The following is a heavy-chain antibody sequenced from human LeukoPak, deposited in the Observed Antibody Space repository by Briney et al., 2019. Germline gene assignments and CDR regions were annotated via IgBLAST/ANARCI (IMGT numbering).Heavy chain of an antibody. D-gene: IGHD3/OR15-3a*01. V-gene: IGHV3-9*03. J-gene: IGHJ4*02. Sequence: GGSLRLSCAASGFTFDDYAMHWVRQAPGKGLEWVSGISWNSGSIGYADSVKGRFTISRDNAKNSLYLQMNSLRAEDMALYYCAKDIGRVRAYYFDYWGQGTLVTVSS. CDR1: GFTFDDYA. CDR2: ISWNSGSI. CDR3: AKDIGRVRAYYFDY.